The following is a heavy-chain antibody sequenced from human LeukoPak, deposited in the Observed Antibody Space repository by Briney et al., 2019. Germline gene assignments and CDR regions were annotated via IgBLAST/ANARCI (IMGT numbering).Heavy chain of an antibody. D-gene: IGHD3-10*01. CDR2: INPNSGGT. Sequence: GASVKVSCKASGYTFTGYHMHWVRQAPGQGLEWMGWINPNSGGTNYAQKFQGRVTMTRDTSISTAYMELSRLRSDDTAVYYCASVLWGSGSYYNEGHWGQGTLVTVSS. V-gene: IGHV1-2*02. CDR3: ASVLWGSGSYYNEGH. J-gene: IGHJ4*02. CDR1: GYTFTGYH.